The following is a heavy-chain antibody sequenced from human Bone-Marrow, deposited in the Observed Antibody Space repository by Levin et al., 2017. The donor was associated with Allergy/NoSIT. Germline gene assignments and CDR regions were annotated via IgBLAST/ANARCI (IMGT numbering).Heavy chain of an antibody. V-gene: IGHV3-33*01. CDR3: ARDSSTWDYFDH. J-gene: IGHJ4*02. CDR1: GFIFRSYD. Sequence: LSLTCAASGFIFRSYDMHWVRQAPGKGLEWVAMISSDGNEKDFVESVKGRFTISRDNSKNTLYLQMNSLRADDTSIYYCARDSSTWDYFDHWGQGTLVSVSS. CDR2: ISSDGNEK. D-gene: IGHD6-13*01.